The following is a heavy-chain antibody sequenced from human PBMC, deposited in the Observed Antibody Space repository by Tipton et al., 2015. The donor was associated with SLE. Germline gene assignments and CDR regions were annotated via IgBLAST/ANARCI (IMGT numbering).Heavy chain of an antibody. V-gene: IGHV4-59*01. CDR1: GGSMNVYY. D-gene: IGHD3-16*01. CDR3: ARSMLTTKRVFDY. CDR2: IYYTGSS. J-gene: IGHJ4*02. Sequence: TLSLTCTVSGGSMNVYYWCWIRQPPGKGLEWIGYIYYTGSSNHNPSLKGRVTMSVDTSKNQFSLSVNSVTAADTAVYYCARSMLTTKRVFDYWGQGTLVTVSS.